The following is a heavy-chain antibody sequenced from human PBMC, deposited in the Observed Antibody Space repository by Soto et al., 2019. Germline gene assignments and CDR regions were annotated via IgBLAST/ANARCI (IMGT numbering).Heavy chain of an antibody. D-gene: IGHD1-26*01. CDR1: GFIFSNYV. Sequence: EVQLVDSGGGLVQPRGSLRLSCAASGFIFSNYVMSWVRQAPGNGLEWVSFISYSGGISYYADSVKGRFTISRDNSKNTLYLQMNSLRAEDTAIYYCANRPRALLTFDGWGQGILVTVSS. CDR2: ISYSGGIS. CDR3: ANRPRALLTFDG. J-gene: IGHJ4*02. V-gene: IGHV3-23*04.